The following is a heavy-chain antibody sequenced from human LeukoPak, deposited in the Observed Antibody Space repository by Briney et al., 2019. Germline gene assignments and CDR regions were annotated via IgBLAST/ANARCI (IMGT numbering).Heavy chain of an antibody. CDR3: ARDQLEWEPSQISD. CDR1: GFTFSDYY. D-gene: IGHD1-26*01. Sequence: GGSLRLSCAASGFTFSDYYMSWIRQAPGKGLEWVLYISTSGNTIYYADSVKGRFTISRDNAKNSLYLQMNSLRAEDTAVYYCARDQLEWEPSQISDWGQGTLVTVSS. J-gene: IGHJ4*02. V-gene: IGHV3-11*01. CDR2: ISTSGNTI.